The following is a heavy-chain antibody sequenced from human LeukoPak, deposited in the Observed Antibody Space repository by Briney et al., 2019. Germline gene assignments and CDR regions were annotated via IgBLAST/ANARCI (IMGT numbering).Heavy chain of an antibody. Sequence: ASVKVSCKASGYTFTSYDINWVRQATGQGLEWMGWMNPNSGNTGYTQKFQGRVTMTRNTSISTAYMELSSLRSEGTAVYYCARGRAGYYDSSGYYYYFDYWGQGTLVTVSS. CDR1: GYTFTSYD. CDR2: MNPNSGNT. D-gene: IGHD3-22*01. V-gene: IGHV1-8*01. CDR3: ARGRAGYYDSSGYYYYFDY. J-gene: IGHJ4*02.